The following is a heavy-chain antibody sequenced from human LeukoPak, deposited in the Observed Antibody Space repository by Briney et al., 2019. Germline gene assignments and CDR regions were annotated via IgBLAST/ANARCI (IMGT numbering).Heavy chain of an antibody. CDR3: AKHLGGNYFDRPFDY. J-gene: IGHJ4*02. D-gene: IGHD3-22*01. CDR2: ISSGGNT. V-gene: IGHV3-23*01. CDR1: GFSFSDNA. Sequence: QAGGSLRLSCAASGFSFSDNAMTWVRQAPGKGLEWVAVISSGGNTKYAGSERGRFSISRDNSKNTLYLQMNSLRAEDTAVYYCAKHLGGNYFDRPFDYWGQGTLVTVSS.